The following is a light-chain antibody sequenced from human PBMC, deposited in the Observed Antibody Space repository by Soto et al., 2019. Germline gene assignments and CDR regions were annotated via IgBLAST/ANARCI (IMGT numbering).Light chain of an antibody. V-gene: IGKV3-15*01. CDR1: QSLSGH. CDR3: QQYNNWPPYT. CDR2: GAS. J-gene: IGKJ2*01. Sequence: EIVMTQSPAILSVSPGERVTLSCRASQSLSGHFAWYQQKLGQAPRLLIYGASTRAAGIPARFSGSGSGTEFKLTIDSLQSEYFAVYYCQQYNNWPPYTFGQGTRLEI.